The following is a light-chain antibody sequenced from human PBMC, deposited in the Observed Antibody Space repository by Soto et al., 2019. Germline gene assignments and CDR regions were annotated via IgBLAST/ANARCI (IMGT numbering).Light chain of an antibody. J-gene: IGKJ2*01. CDR1: QSVSSY. Sequence: DIQMTQSPSSLSASVGDRVTVTGRASQSVSSYLNWYQQKPGKAPQLLIYSASTLQSGVPARFRGSGSGTDFTLTISSLQPEDFATYCCQHSYSTPYTFGQGTKLEIK. V-gene: IGKV1-39*01. CDR3: QHSYSTPYT. CDR2: SAS.